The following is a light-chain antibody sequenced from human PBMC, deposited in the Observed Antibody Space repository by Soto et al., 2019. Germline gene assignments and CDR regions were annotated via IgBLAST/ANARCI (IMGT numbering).Light chain of an antibody. J-gene: IGLJ1*01. V-gene: IGLV4-69*01. Sequence: QPVRTQSPSASASLGAPVKVTCTLRSGHSSYAIAWHEQQPEKGPRYLMKLNSDGSHNKVDGIPDRFAGSSSGAERYLTISSLQSEDEADYYCQACGSGTYVFGPGTKVTVL. CDR2: LNSDGSH. CDR1: SGHSSYA. CDR3: QACGSGTYV.